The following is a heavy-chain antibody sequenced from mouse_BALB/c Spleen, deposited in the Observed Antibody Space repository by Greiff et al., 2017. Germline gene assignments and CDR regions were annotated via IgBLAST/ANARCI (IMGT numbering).Heavy chain of an antibody. CDR2: INPSTGYT. CDR1: GYTFTSYW. D-gene: IGHD3-3*01. J-gene: IGHJ3*01. Sequence: VKLQESGAELAKPGASVKMSCKASGYTFTSYWMHWVKQRPGQGLEWIGYINPSTGYTEYNQKFKDKATLTADKSSSTAYMQLSSLTSEDSAVYYCARVGTWKAWFAYWGQGTLVTVSA. CDR3: ARVGTWKAWFAY. V-gene: IGHV1-7*01.